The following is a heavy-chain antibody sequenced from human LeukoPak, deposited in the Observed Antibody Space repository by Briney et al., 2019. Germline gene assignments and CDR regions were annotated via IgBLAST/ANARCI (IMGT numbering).Heavy chain of an antibody. V-gene: IGHV3-7*03. D-gene: IGHD4-11*01. CDR1: GFTFSNYW. CDR3: ARTWMYSNYF. CDR2: INQDGSEK. J-gene: IGHJ4*02. Sequence: GGSLRLSCAASGFTFSNYWMSWVRQAPGKGLEWVANINQDGSEKYYVDSVRGRFTISRDNAENSLFLQMNSLRAEDTAVYYCARTWMYSNYFRGQGTLVTVSS.